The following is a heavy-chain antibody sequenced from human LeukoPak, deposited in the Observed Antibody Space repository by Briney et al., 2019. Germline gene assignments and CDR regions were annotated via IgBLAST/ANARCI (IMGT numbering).Heavy chain of an antibody. CDR3: ARGLGNSIAAAGDDY. CDR1: GYTFTGYY. J-gene: IGHJ4*02. D-gene: IGHD6-13*01. V-gene: IGHV1-2*02. CDR2: INPNSGGT. Sequence: ASVKVSCKASGYTFTGYYMHWVRQAPGQGLEWMGWINPNSGGTNYAQKFQGRVTMTRDTSISTAYMELSRLRSDDTAVYYCARGLGNSIAAAGDDYWGQGTLVTVSS.